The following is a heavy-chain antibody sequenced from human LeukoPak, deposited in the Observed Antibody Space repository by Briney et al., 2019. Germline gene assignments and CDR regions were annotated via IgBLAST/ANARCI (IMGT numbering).Heavy chain of an antibody. J-gene: IGHJ4*02. Sequence: GGSLRLSCAASGFTFSSYAMSWVRQAPGKGLEWVSAISGSGGSTYYADSVKGRFTISRDNSKNTLYLQMNSLRAEDTAAYYCAKEGRRAVLRFLEWLLGDFDYWGQGTLVTVSS. D-gene: IGHD3-3*01. CDR3: AKEGRRAVLRFLEWLLGDFDY. V-gene: IGHV3-23*01. CDR1: GFTFSSYA. CDR2: ISGSGGST.